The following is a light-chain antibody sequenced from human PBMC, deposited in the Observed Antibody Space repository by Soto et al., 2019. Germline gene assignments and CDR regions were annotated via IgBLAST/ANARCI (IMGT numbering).Light chain of an antibody. CDR1: QSVSISY. CDR2: GAS. J-gene: IGKJ1*01. V-gene: IGKV3-20*01. CDR3: QQYGVSPT. Sequence: ETVLTQSPGTLSLSPGERATLSCRASQSVSISYLAWYQQKPGQAPRLVIYGASNRATGIPDRFSGSGSGTDFTLPISRLEPEDFAVYYCQQYGVSPTFGQGTKVEIK.